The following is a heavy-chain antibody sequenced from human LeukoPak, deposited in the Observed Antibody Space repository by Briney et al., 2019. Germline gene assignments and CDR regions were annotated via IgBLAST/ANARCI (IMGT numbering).Heavy chain of an antibody. CDR3: ARIGYDSSGRSWFDP. CDR2: IYYSGST. D-gene: IGHD3-22*01. Sequence: PSETLSLTCTVSGGSISSGGYYWSWIRQHPGKGLEWIGYIYYSGSTYYNPSLKSRVTISVDRTKKQFSLKLSSVTAADTAVYYCARIGYDSSGRSWFDPWGQGTLVTVSS. V-gene: IGHV4-31*03. J-gene: IGHJ5*02. CDR1: GGSISSGGYY.